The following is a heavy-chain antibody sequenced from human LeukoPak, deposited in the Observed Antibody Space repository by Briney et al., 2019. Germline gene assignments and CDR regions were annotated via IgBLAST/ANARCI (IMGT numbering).Heavy chain of an antibody. J-gene: IGHJ4*02. CDR2: ISGGGDTT. CDR3: AKTNGYYDE. Sequence: GGSLRLSCAASGFTFSNNGMSWVRQSPGRGLEWVSGISGGGDTTYYAESVKGRFTISRDNSKNTLFHQMNSLTAEDTAVYYCAKTNGYYDEWGQGTLVAVSS. CDR1: GFTFSNNG. D-gene: IGHD3-22*01. V-gene: IGHV3-23*01.